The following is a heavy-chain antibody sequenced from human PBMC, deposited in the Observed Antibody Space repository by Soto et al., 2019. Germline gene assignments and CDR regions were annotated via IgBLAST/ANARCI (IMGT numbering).Heavy chain of an antibody. V-gene: IGHV3-15*01. Sequence: GGSLRLSCATSGFTFSNAWMAWVRQAPGKGLEWVGRIKSIADGGTTNYAAPVKGRFSISRHDSENTLYLQMNSLRVEDTGIYYCHTPHGRNAFDIWGPGTVVTVS. D-gene: IGHD2-8*01. CDR2: IKSIADGGTT. CDR1: GFTFSNAW. J-gene: IGHJ3*02. CDR3: HTPHGRNAFDI.